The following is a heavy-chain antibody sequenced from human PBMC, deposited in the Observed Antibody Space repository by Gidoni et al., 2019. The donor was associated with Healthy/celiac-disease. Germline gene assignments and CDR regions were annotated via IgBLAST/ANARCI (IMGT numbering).Heavy chain of an antibody. J-gene: IGHJ6*02. V-gene: IGHV5-51*01. CDR3: ARHDVTMVRGVNNYYYYGMDV. CDR1: GYSFTGYW. Sequence: EVQLVQSGAEVKKPGESLKISCKGSGYSFTGYWNGWVRQMPGKGLEWMGIICPGDSDTRYSPSFQGQVTISADKSISTAYLQWSSLKASDTAMYYCARHDVTMVRGVNNYYYYGMDVWGQGTTVTVSS. CDR2: ICPGDSDT. D-gene: IGHD3-10*01.